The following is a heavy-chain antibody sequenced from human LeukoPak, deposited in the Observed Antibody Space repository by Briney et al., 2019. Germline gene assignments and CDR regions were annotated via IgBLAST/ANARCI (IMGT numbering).Heavy chain of an antibody. D-gene: IGHD3-10*01. Sequence: GGSLRLSCAASGFTVGSNYMSWVRQAPGKGLEWVSVIYSGGSTYYADSVKGRFTISRDNSKNTLYLQMNSLRAEDTAVYYCARVTQGKSGSYVYYYYYMDVWGKGTTVTISS. CDR3: ARVTQGKSGSYVYYYYYMDV. CDR1: GFTVGSNY. V-gene: IGHV3-53*01. J-gene: IGHJ6*03. CDR2: IYSGGST.